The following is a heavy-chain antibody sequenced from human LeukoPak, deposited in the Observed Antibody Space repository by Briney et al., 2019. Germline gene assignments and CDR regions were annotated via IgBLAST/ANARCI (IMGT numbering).Heavy chain of an antibody. Sequence: GSLRLSCAASGFTFSSYAMSWVRQAPGKGLEWVSAISGSGGSTYYADSVKGRFTISRDNSKNTLYLQMNSLRAEDTAVYYCAKGRPMVRGVMTRTFDYWGQGTLVTVSS. V-gene: IGHV3-23*01. D-gene: IGHD3-10*01. J-gene: IGHJ4*02. CDR2: ISGSGGST. CDR3: AKGRPMVRGVMTRTFDY. CDR1: GFTFSSYA.